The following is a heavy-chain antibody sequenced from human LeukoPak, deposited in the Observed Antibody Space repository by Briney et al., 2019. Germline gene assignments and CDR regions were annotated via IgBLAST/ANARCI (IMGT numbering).Heavy chain of an antibody. V-gene: IGHV4-34*01. Sequence: SETLSLTCAVYGGSFSGYYWSWIRQPPGKGLEWIGEINHSGSTNYNPSLKSRVTISVDTSKNQFSLKLSSMTAADTAVYYCARDSSSPTHNFDYWGQGTLVIVSS. CDR2: INHSGST. D-gene: IGHD6-13*01. J-gene: IGHJ4*02. CDR3: ARDSSSPTHNFDY. CDR1: GGSFSGYY.